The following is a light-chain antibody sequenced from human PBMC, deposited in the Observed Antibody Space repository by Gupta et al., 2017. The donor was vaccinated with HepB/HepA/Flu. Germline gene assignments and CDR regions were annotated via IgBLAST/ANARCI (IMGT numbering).Light chain of an antibody. Sequence: IQMTQSPSSLSGSVGDRFTIPSRASQSIRRYLNWYQQQPGKAPKHLIYDASRVKSGVPSRFSGSWYGTDFTLTVSRLQPEYYVNLECQQGDSTPWTFGQRTKVEIK. CDR3: QQGDSTPWT. V-gene: IGKV1-39*01. CDR1: QSIRRY. J-gene: IGKJ1*01. CDR2: DAS.